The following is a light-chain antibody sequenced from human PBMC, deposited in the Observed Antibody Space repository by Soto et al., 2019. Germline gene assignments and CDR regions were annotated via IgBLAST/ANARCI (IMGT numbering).Light chain of an antibody. V-gene: IGKV3-11*01. Sequence: EIVLTQSPATLSLSPGERATLSCRASQSVISYLAWYQQKPGQAPRLLIYDASNRATGIPARFSGSGSGTDFTLTISSIEPEDLAVYYCQQRSNWPWTFGQGTKVELK. J-gene: IGKJ1*01. CDR1: QSVISY. CDR3: QQRSNWPWT. CDR2: DAS.